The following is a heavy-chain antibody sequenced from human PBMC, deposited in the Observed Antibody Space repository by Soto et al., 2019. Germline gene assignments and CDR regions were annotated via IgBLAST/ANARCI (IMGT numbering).Heavy chain of an antibody. CDR1: GYSFTSYW. CDR3: ARHEGSLTIFGVVIIGGPGV. J-gene: IGHJ6*02. Sequence: GESLKISCKGSGYSFTSYWISWVRQMPGKGLEWMGRIDPSDSYTNYSPSFQGHVTISADKSISTAYLQWSSLKASDTAMYYCARHEGSLTIFGVVIIGGPGVWGQGTTVTVSS. V-gene: IGHV5-10-1*01. CDR2: IDPSDSYT. D-gene: IGHD3-3*01.